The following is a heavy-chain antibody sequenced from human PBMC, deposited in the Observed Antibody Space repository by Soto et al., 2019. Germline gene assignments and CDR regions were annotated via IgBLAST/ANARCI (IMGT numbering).Heavy chain of an antibody. CDR1: GCSINSDAYY. V-gene: IGHV4-30-4*01. Sequence: SETLSLTCPVSGCSINSDAYYWSWIRQPPGKGLEWIGHIYYSGRTYYAPSLESRLTISLDTSKNQFSLRLSSVNASDTAVYYCARDRSNSPDYFDYWGQGTLVTVSS. J-gene: IGHJ4*02. CDR3: ARDRSNSPDYFDY. CDR2: IYYSGRT. D-gene: IGHD6-6*01.